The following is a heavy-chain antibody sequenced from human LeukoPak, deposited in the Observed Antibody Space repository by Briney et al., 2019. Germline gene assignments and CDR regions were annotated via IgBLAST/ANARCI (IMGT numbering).Heavy chain of an antibody. D-gene: IGHD3-10*01. CDR1: GGFISSYY. CDR2: IYYSGST. Sequence: SETLSLTCTVSGGFISSYYWSWIRQPPGKGLEWIGYIYYSGSTNYNPSLKSRVTISVDTSKNQFSLKLSSVTAADTAVYYCARGSRASGSYGVHFDYWGQGTLVTVSS. J-gene: IGHJ4*02. CDR3: ARGSRASGSYGVHFDY. V-gene: IGHV4-59*01.